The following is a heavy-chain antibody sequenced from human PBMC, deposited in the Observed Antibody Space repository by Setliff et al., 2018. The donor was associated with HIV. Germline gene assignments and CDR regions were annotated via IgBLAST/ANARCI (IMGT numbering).Heavy chain of an antibody. CDR3: AKRTTYSGGVLDF. J-gene: IGHJ4*02. CDR1: GFVFTDHS. V-gene: IGHV3-30*18. D-gene: IGHD2-15*01. CDR2: MSTDGGIK. Sequence: PGGSLRLSCAASGFVFTDHSLHWVRQAPGKGLEWVAVMSTDGGIKIYADSVQGRFTISRDNSKNTLYLQMNSLRVDDTAVYYCAKRTTYSGGVLDFWGQGTLVTVSS.